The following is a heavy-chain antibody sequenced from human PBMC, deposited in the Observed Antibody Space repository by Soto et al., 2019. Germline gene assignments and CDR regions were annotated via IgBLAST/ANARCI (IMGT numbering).Heavy chain of an antibody. CDR1: GGSFSGYY. D-gene: IGHD3-9*01. V-gene: IGHV4-34*01. Sequence: SETLSLTCAVYGGSFSGYYWSWIRQPPGKGLERIGEINHSGSTNYNPSLKSRVTISVDTSKNQFSLKLSSVTAADTAVYYCAREIRGLRYFDWLPHYNWFDPWGQGTLVTVSS. CDR2: INHSGST. J-gene: IGHJ5*02. CDR3: AREIRGLRYFDWLPHYNWFDP.